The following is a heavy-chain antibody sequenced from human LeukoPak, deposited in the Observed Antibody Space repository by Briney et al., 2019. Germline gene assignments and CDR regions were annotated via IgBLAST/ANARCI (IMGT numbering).Heavy chain of an antibody. V-gene: IGHV3-21*01. CDR3: ASLVDIVATTPFDY. D-gene: IGHD5-12*01. J-gene: IGHJ4*02. Sequence: GGSLRLSCAASGFTFSSYSMNWVRQAPGQGLEWVSSISSSSGYIYYADSGKGRFTISSDNAKNSLYLQMNSLRAEDTAVYYCASLVDIVATTPFDYWGQGTLVTVSS. CDR2: ISSSSGYI. CDR1: GFTFSSYS.